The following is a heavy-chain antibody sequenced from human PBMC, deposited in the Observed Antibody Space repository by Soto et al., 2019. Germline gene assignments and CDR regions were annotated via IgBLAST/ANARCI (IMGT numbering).Heavy chain of an antibody. Sequence: SETLSLTCTVSGGSISSSSYYWGWIRQPPGKGLEWIGSIYYSGSTYYNPSLKSRVTISVDTSKNQFSLKLSSVTAADTAVYYCARSLAAAGIERHDYWGQGTLVTVSS. J-gene: IGHJ4*02. CDR2: IYYSGST. D-gene: IGHD6-13*01. CDR3: ARSLAAAGIERHDY. CDR1: GGSISSSSYY. V-gene: IGHV4-39*01.